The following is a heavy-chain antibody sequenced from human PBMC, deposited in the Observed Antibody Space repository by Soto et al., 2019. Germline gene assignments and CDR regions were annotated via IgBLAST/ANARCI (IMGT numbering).Heavy chain of an antibody. J-gene: IGHJ4*02. V-gene: IGHV3-33*01. CDR1: GFTFSSYG. D-gene: IGHD3-22*01. Sequence: GGSLRLSCAASGFTFSSYGMHWVRQAPGKGLEWVAVIWYDGSNKYYADSVKGRFTISRDNSKNPLYLQMNSLRAEDTAVYYCAREYYYDSSGYYFDYWGQGTLVTVSS. CDR3: AREYYYDSSGYYFDY. CDR2: IWYDGSNK.